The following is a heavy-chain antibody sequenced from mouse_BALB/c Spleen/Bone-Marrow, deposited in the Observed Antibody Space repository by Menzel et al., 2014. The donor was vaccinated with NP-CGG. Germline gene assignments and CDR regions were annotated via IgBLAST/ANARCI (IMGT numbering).Heavy chain of an antibody. CDR2: IWAGGST. CDR3: AAYYRYDGAY. CDR1: GFSLTSFG. Sequence: VQLVESGPGLVAPSQSLSITCTASGFSLTSFGIHWVRQPPGKGLEWLGVIWAGGSTNYDSAFMSRLTISKDNSKSQVFLKMSSLQTDDTAMYYCAAYYRYDGAYWGQGTLVTVSA. J-gene: IGHJ3*01. D-gene: IGHD2-14*01. V-gene: IGHV2-9*02.